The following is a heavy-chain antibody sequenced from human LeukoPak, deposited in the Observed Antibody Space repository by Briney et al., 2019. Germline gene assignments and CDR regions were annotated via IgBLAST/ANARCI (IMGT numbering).Heavy chain of an antibody. Sequence: GESLRLSCAASGFTFSSYAMSWVRQGPGKGLEWVSAISGSGGSTYYADSVKGRFTISRDNSKNTLYLQMNSLRAEDTAVYYCAKASSDSSGWYLGFDYWGQGTLVTVSS. J-gene: IGHJ4*02. D-gene: IGHD6-19*01. CDR3: AKASSDSSGWYLGFDY. V-gene: IGHV3-23*01. CDR2: ISGSGGST. CDR1: GFTFSSYA.